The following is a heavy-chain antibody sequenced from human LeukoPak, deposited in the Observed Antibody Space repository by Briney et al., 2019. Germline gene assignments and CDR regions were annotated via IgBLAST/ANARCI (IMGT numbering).Heavy chain of an antibody. CDR1: GFTLNNYW. V-gene: IGHV3-7*01. D-gene: IGHD3-10*01. Sequence: PGGSLRLSCAASGFTLNNYWMSWVRQAPGKGLEWVANIKEDGSEIYYVDSVKGRFTISRDNTKNSVYLQMNSLRPEDTAVYYCTKQLGGSGSHWGQGTLVTVSS. CDR3: TKQLGGSGSH. CDR2: IKEDGSEI. J-gene: IGHJ4*02.